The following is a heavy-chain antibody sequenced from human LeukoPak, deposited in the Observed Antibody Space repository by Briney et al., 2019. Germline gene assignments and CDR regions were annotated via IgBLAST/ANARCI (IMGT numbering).Heavy chain of an antibody. Sequence: TSGTLSLTCAVSGGSISSSNWWSWVRQPPGKGLEWIGEIYHSGSTNYNPYLKSRGTISVDKSKNQFSLKLSSVTAADTAVYYCAREVVAAAGTVDYWGQGTLVTVSS. CDR3: AREVVAAAGTVDY. V-gene: IGHV4-4*02. CDR1: GGSISSSNW. J-gene: IGHJ4*02. D-gene: IGHD6-13*01. CDR2: IYHSGST.